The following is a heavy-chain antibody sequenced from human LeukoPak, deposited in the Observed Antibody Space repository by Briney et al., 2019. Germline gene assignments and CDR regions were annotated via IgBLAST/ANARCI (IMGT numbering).Heavy chain of an antibody. Sequence: GGSLRLSCAASGFTFSSYAMHWVRQAPGKGLEWVTFISYDGSNKYYADSVKGRFTISRDNSKNTLYLQMNSLRPEDTAVYYCARSYLVWTSLNYWGQGTLLTVSS. CDR2: ISYDGSNK. V-gene: IGHV3-30-3*01. CDR3: ARSYLVWTSLNY. J-gene: IGHJ4*02. D-gene: IGHD1-14*01. CDR1: GFTFSSYA.